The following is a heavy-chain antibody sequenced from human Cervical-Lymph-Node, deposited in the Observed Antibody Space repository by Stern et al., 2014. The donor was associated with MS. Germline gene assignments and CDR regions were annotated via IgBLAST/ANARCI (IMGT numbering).Heavy chain of an antibody. CDR2: IGTAGDT. J-gene: IGHJ6*02. V-gene: IGHV3-13*01. D-gene: IGHD1-14*01. CDR1: GFTFSSYD. Sequence: VQLVESGGGLVQPGGSLRLSCAASGFTFSSYDMHWVRQATGKGLEWVSTIGTAGDTYYPGSVKGRFTISRENAKNSLDLQMNSLRAGDTAVYYCARNRHGYYYYGMDVWGQGTTVTVSS. CDR3: ARNRHGYYYYGMDV.